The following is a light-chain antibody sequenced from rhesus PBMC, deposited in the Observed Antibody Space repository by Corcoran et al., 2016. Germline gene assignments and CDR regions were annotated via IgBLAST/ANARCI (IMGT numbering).Light chain of an antibody. J-gene: IGKJ4*01. V-gene: IGKV1-25*01. CDR2: TAS. CDR1: QDINNY. Sequence: DIQMTQSPSSLSASVGDRVTITCRASQDINNYLAWYQQKPGKAPKLLISTASPIQSGVPSRFSGSGTGTDFTLSISSLQPEDFATYFCHQHNTFPLTFGGGTRVELK. CDR3: HQHNTFPLT.